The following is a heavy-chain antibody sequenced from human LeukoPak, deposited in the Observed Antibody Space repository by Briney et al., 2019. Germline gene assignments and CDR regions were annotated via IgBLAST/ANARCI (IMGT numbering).Heavy chain of an antibody. CDR1: GYTFTGYY. J-gene: IGHJ5*02. CDR2: INPNSGGT. D-gene: IGHD2-2*01. CDR3: AGGATYCSSTSCYAGWFDP. V-gene: IGHV1-2*02. Sequence: ASVKVSCKASGYTFTGYYMHWVRQAPGQGLEWMGWINPNSGGTNYAQKFQGRVTMTRDTSISTAYMELSSLRSEDTAVYYCAGGATYCSSTSCYAGWFDPWGQGTLVTVSS.